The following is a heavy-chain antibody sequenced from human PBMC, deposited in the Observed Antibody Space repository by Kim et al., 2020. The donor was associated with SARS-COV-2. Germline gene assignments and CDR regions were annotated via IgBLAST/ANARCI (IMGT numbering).Heavy chain of an antibody. Sequence: GGSLRLSCAASGFTFSNYSMNWVRQAPGKGLEWVSYISSSSSTIYYAYAVTGRFTISIYNAKNSLYLHMNSMRDEDTAAYYCSRTGGSSSASLSCGKGT. D-gene: IGHD1-26*01. CDR2: ISSSSSTI. CDR1: GFTFSNYS. CDR3: SRTGGSSSASLS. V-gene: IGHV3-48*02. J-gene: IGHJ1*01.